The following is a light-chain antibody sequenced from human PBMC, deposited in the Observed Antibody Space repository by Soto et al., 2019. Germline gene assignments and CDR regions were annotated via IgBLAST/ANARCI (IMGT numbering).Light chain of an antibody. Sequence: EIVLTQSPGTLSLSPGERATLSCRASQSVSSGHLAWYQQKPGQAPRLLIYGVSSRATGIPARFSGSGSGTEFTLTISSLQSEDFAVYYCQQYNNWPPGTFGQGTKVDIK. CDR2: GVS. CDR3: QQYNNWPPGT. V-gene: IGKV3D-15*01. CDR1: QSVSSGH. J-gene: IGKJ1*01.